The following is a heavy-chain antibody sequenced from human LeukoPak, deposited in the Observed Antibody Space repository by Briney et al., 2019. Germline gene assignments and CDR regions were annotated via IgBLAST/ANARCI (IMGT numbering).Heavy chain of an antibody. CDR3: ARSPGYYYDSSAVDY. CDR1: GGSISSYY. CDR2: IYTSGST. Sequence: SETLSLTCTVPGGSISSYYWSWIRQPAGKGLEWIGRIYTSGSTNYNPSLKSRVTMSVDTSKNQFSLKLSSVTAADTAVYYCARSPGYYYDSSAVDYWGQGTLVTVSS. J-gene: IGHJ4*02. D-gene: IGHD3-22*01. V-gene: IGHV4-4*07.